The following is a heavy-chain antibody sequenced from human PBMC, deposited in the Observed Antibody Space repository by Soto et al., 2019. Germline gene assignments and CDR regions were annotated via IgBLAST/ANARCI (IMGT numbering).Heavy chain of an antibody. CDR2: IIPIFGTA. D-gene: IGHD3-3*01. Sequence: SLKVSCKSSGGPFSSYAISWVRQAPGQGLEWMGGIIPIFGTANYAQKFQGRVTITADESTSTAYMELSSLRSEDTAVYYCVRYLESSRPFDYWGQGTLVTVSS. V-gene: IGHV1-69*13. CDR1: GGPFSSYA. J-gene: IGHJ4*02. CDR3: VRYLESSRPFDY.